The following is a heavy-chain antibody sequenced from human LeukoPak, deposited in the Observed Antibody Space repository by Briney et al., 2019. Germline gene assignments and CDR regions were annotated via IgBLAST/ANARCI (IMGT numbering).Heavy chain of an antibody. D-gene: IGHD3-10*01. CDR2: IYYNGST. CDR3: ASPPLMVRGVIIFDY. J-gene: IGHJ4*02. V-gene: IGHV4-59*01. Sequence: SETLSLTCTVSGGSISSYSLRWIRQPPGKGLEWIGYIYYNGSTNYNPSLRRRLTISVDTPKNQFSLKLSSVTAADTAVYYCASPPLMVRGVIIFDYWGQGTLVTVSS. CDR1: GGSISSYS.